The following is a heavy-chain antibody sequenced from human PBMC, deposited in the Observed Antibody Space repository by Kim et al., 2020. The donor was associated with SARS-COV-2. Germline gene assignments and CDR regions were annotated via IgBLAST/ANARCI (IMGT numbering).Heavy chain of an antibody. CDR2: ISSDESHK. CDR3: ARQIEYGRWYFDH. J-gene: IGHJ2*01. Sequence: GGSLRLSCAASGFTFSSNAVHWVRQAPGKGLEWVAVISSDESHKYYADSMKGRFTISRDNSKNTLYLQMNSLRAEDTAIYYCARQIEYGRWYFDHWGRGT. CDR1: GFTFSSNA. D-gene: IGHD4-17*01. V-gene: IGHV3-30*04.